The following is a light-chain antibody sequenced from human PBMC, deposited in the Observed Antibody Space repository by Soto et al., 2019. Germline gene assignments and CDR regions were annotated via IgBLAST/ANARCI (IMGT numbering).Light chain of an antibody. CDR2: AVS. CDR1: SNDIGSYNF. CDR3: SSYTSSSTYV. J-gene: IGLJ1*01. Sequence: QSVLTQPASVSGSPGQSITISCTGTSNDIGSYNFVSWYQQHPGKAPKLLIYAVSNRPSGVSNRFSGSKSGNTASLTISGLQAEDEADYYCSSYTSSSTYVFGTGTKVTVL. V-gene: IGLV2-14*01.